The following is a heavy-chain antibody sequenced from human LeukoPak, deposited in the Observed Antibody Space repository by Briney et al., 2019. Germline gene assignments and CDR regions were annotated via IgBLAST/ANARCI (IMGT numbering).Heavy chain of an antibody. CDR2: ISSSSSYI. D-gene: IGHD6-6*01. V-gene: IGHV3-21*01. CDR3: ARGGAARLFDY. CDR1: GFTFNTYW. J-gene: IGHJ4*02. Sequence: GGSLRLSCAASGFTFNTYWMHWVRQAPGKGLEWVSSISSSSSYIYYADSVKGRFTISRDNAKNSLYLQMNSLRAEDTAVYYCARGGAARLFDYWGQGTLVTVSS.